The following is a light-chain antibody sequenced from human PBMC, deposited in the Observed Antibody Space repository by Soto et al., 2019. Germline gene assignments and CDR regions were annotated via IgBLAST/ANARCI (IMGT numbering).Light chain of an antibody. CDR2: GNI. CDR1: SSNIAAGYD. V-gene: IGLV1-40*01. CDR3: QSYDSRLSAVV. Sequence: QSVLTQPPSVSGAPGKRVTISCTGRSSNIAAGYDVHWYQQLPGTAPKLLIYGNINRPSGLPDRFSGSKSGTSASLAITGLKADDEADYYCQSYDSRLSAVVFGGGTNVTVL. J-gene: IGLJ2*01.